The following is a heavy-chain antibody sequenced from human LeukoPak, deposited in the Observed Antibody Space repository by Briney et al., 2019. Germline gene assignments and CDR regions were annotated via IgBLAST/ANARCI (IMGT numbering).Heavy chain of an antibody. CDR2: ISYSGST. Sequence: PGGSLRLSCAASGFTFSSYAMNWVRQAPGKGLEWVSSISYSGSTYYADSVKGRFTISRVNSKSTLYLQMNSPRAEDTALYYCAKGSGGVTTTIDHWGQGTLVTASS. CDR1: GFTFSSYA. J-gene: IGHJ4*02. D-gene: IGHD1-1*01. CDR3: AKGSGGVTTTIDH. V-gene: IGHV3-23*01.